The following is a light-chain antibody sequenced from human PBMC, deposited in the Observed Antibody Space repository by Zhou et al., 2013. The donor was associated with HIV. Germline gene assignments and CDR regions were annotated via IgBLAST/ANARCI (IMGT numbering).Light chain of an antibody. CDR2: DAS. V-gene: IGKV1-33*01. CDR3: HQYDKIPLT. CDR1: QFITNY. J-gene: IGKJ4*01. Sequence: DIQMTQSPSSLSASVGDRVTITCQASQFITNYLNWYQQKPGKAPKLLIYDASNLETGVPSRFSGSGSGTHFNLTISSLEPEDIATYYCHQYDKIPLTFGGGTRVEIK.